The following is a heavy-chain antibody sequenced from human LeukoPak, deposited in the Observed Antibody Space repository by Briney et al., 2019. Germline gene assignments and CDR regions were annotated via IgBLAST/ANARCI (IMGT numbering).Heavy chain of an antibody. V-gene: IGHV4-39*01. CDR1: GCSISSSNYY. Sequence: KPSGTLSLTCTVSGCSISSSNYYWGWIRQPPGKGLEWIGTIYYSGSTYYNSSLKSRVTIYVDTSKNQFSLRLNSVTAADTAVYYCARHEEYSSGCYVGPLYFDYWGQGTLVTVSS. D-gene: IGHD6-19*01. CDR3: ARHEEYSSGCYVGPLYFDY. J-gene: IGHJ4*02. CDR2: IYYSGST.